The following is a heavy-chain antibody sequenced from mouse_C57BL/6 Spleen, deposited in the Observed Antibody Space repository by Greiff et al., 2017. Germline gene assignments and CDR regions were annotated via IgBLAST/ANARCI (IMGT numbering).Heavy chain of an antibody. J-gene: IGHJ4*01. CDR1: GYTFTSYW. CDR3: ARSTYLSYGSRGAMDY. D-gene: IGHD1-1*01. Sequence: QVQLKQPGAELVKPGASVKLSCKASGYTFTSYWMHWVKQRPGRGLEWIGRIDPNSGGTKYNEKFKSKATLTVDKPSSTAYMQLSSLTSEDSAVYYCARSTYLSYGSRGAMDYWGQGTSVTVSS. CDR2: IDPNSGGT. V-gene: IGHV1-72*01.